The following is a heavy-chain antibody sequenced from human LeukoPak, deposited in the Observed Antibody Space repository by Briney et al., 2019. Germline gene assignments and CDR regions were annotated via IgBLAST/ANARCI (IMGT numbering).Heavy chain of an antibody. Sequence: SETLSLTCTVSGGSISSSSYYWGWIRQPPGKGLEWIGCIYYSGSTYYNPPLKSRVTISVDTSKNQFSLKLSSVTAADTAVYYCARAPTEYSGYCSGGSCYWGPSWFDPWGQGTLVTVSS. CDR3: ARAPTEYSGYCSGGSCYWGPSWFDP. CDR2: IYYSGST. V-gene: IGHV4-39*07. J-gene: IGHJ5*02. D-gene: IGHD2-15*01. CDR1: GGSISSSSYY.